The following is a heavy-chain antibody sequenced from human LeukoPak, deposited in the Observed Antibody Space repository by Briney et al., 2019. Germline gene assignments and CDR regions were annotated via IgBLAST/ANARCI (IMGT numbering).Heavy chain of an antibody. CDR2: ISAYNGNT. Sequence: ASVKVSCKASGYTFTSYGISWVRQAPGQGLEWMGWISAYNGNTNYAQKLQGRVTMTTDTSTSTAYMELRSLRSDDTAVYYYARDHVGGSYSSNWFDPWGQGTLVTVSS. CDR3: ARDHVGGSYSSNWFDP. V-gene: IGHV1-18*01. D-gene: IGHD1-26*01. CDR1: GYTFTSYG. J-gene: IGHJ5*02.